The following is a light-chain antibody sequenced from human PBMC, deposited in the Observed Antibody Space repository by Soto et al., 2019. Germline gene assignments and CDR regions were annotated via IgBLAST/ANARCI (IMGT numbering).Light chain of an antibody. CDR2: GNT. V-gene: IGLV1-40*01. CDR1: SSDIGAGFD. CDR3: QSYENSRTGFYG. Sequence: QSVLTQPPSVSGAPGQRVTISCSGSSSDIGAGFDVHWYQHLPGTAPKLLIYGNTNRPSGVPGRFSGSKSGTSASLVISGLQAEDEADYYCQSYENSRTGFYGFGTGTKV. J-gene: IGLJ1*01.